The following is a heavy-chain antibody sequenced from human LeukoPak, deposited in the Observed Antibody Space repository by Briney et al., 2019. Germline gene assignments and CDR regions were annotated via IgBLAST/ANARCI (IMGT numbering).Heavy chain of an antibody. D-gene: IGHD5-18*01. CDR3: ARDVLQRRLPKYYFDY. CDR1: GFTFSSYW. CDR2: IKQDGSEK. Sequence: GGSLRLSCAASGFTFSSYWMSWVRQAPGKGLEWVANIKQDGSEKYYVDSVKGRFTISRDNAKNSLYLQMNSLRAEDTAVYYCARDVLQRRLPKYYFDYWGQGTLVTVSS. V-gene: IGHV3-7*01. J-gene: IGHJ4*02.